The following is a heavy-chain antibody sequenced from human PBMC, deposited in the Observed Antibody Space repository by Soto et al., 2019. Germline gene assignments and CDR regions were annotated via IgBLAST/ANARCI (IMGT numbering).Heavy chain of an antibody. Sequence: PGGSLRLSCAASGFTVSNSYMSWVRQAPGKGLEYVSVIYSGGGTYYADSVKGRFTISRDNSKNTLYLQMNSLGAEDTAVYYCARDKTGTTTSGAFDIWGQGTMVTVSS. D-gene: IGHD1-7*01. CDR3: ARDKTGTTTSGAFDI. CDR1: GFTVSNSY. J-gene: IGHJ3*02. CDR2: IYSGGGT. V-gene: IGHV3-66*01.